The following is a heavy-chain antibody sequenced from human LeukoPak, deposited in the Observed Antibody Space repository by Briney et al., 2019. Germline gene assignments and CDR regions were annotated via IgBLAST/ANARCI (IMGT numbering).Heavy chain of an antibody. CDR2: ISSYNGNR. J-gene: IGHJ4*02. V-gene: IGHV1-18*01. D-gene: IGHD4-23*01. CDR1: GYTFSSFD. CDR3: ARGSSYGGNSGYNFDS. Sequence: GASVKVSCKASGYTFSSFDFSWVRQAPGQELEWMGWISSYNGNRNYAQKLQDRVTMTTDTSTSTAYMDLRSLRSDDTAVYYCARGSSYGGNSGYNFDSWGQGTLVTVSS.